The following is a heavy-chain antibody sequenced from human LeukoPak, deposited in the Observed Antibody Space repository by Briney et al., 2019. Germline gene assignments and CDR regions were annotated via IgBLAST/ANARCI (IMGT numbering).Heavy chain of an antibody. CDR2: ITGSSTYI. J-gene: IGHJ3*02. Sequence: GGSLRLSCAASGFTFSAYNMIWVRQAPGKGLEWVSSITGSSTYIYYTDSVKGRFTISRDNAKNSLYLQMNSLRAEDTAVYYCARGAMSFAIWGQGTVVTVSS. CDR1: GFTFSAYN. V-gene: IGHV3-21*01. D-gene: IGHD5-18*01. CDR3: ARGAMSFAI.